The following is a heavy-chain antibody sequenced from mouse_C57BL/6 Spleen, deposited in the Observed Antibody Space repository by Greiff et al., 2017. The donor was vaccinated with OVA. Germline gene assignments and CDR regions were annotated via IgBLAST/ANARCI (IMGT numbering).Heavy chain of an antibody. V-gene: IGHV1-55*01. CDR3: ATITTVVAPYWYFDV. D-gene: IGHD1-1*01. CDR2: IYPGSGST. CDR1: GYTFTSYW. J-gene: IGHJ1*03. Sequence: VKLQQPGAELVKPGASVKMSCKASGYTFTSYWITWVKQRPGQGLEWIGDIYPGSGSTNYNEKFKSKATLTVDTSSSTAYMQLSSLTSEDSAVYYCATITTVVAPYWYFDVWGTGTTVTVSS.